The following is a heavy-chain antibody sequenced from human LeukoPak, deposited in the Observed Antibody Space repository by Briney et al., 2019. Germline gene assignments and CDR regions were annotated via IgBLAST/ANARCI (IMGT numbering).Heavy chain of an antibody. V-gene: IGHV1-2*04. CDR1: GYTFTGYY. D-gene: IGHD4-17*01. CDR2: INPNSGGT. CDR3: ARPYGDYVDDAFDI. J-gene: IGHJ3*02. Sequence: ASVKVSCKASGYTFTGYYMHWVRQAPGQGLEWMGWINPNSGGTNYAQKFQGWVTMTRDTSISTAYMELSSLRSEDTAVYYCARPYGDYVDDAFDIWGQGTMVTVSS.